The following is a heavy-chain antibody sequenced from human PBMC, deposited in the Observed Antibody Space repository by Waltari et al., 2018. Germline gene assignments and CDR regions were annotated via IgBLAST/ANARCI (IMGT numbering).Heavy chain of an antibody. CDR2: RKREGSDK. CDR3: AKNVWAYDS. D-gene: IGHD7-27*01. Sequence: EVQLVESGAGLVQPGGSLRLSCAASGFTLSSSWMTWVRQAPGEGMVWVANRKREGSDKYYVDSVKGRLTSSIDNADNSLYLQMNSLRAEDTAVYYCAKNVWAYDSWGQGTLVTVSS. V-gene: IGHV3-7*01. CDR1: GFTLSSSW. J-gene: IGHJ4*02.